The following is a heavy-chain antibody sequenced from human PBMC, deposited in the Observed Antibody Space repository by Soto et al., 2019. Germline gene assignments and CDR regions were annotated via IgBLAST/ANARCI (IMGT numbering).Heavy chain of an antibody. CDR3: AAASGYNWNYPGYYYGMDV. CDR1: GFTFTSSA. V-gene: IGHV1-58*01. CDR2: IVVGSGNT. Sequence: EASVKVSCKASGFTFTSSAVQWVRQARGQRLEWIGWIVVGSGNTNYAQKFQERVTITRDMSTSTAYMELSSLRSEDTAVYYCAAASGYNWNYPGYYYGMDVWGQGTTVTVSS. D-gene: IGHD1-7*01. J-gene: IGHJ6*02.